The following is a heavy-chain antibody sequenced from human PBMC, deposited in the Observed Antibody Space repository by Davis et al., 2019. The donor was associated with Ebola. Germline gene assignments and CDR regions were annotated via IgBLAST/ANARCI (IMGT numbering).Heavy chain of an antibody. Sequence: PGGSLRLSCAASGFTFSSYAMSCVRQAPGKGLEWVSAISGSGGSTYYADSVKGRFTISRDNSKNTLYLQMNSLRAEDTAVYYCARDHSYYDSSGYFDYWGQGTLVTVSS. CDR3: ARDHSYYDSSGYFDY. V-gene: IGHV3-23*01. CDR1: GFTFSSYA. CDR2: ISGSGGST. D-gene: IGHD3-22*01. J-gene: IGHJ4*02.